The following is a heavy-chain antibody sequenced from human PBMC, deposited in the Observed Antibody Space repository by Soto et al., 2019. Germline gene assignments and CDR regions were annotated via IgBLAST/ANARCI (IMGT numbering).Heavy chain of an antibody. Sequence: QVQRVESGGGVVQPGRSLRLSCAASGFTFSSYAKHWVRQAPGKGLEWVAVISYDGSNKYYADSVKGRFTISRDNSKNTLYLQMNSLRAEDTAVYYCARDPDEYSSSSYPDYWGQRTLVTVSS. V-gene: IGHV3-30-3*01. CDR1: GFTFSSYA. J-gene: IGHJ4*02. CDR2: ISYDGSNK. D-gene: IGHD6-6*01. CDR3: ARDPDEYSSSSYPDY.